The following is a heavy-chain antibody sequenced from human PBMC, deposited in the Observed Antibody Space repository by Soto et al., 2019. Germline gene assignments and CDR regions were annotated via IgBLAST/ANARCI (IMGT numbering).Heavy chain of an antibody. V-gene: IGHV4-31*03. Sequence: QVPLQESGPGLVNPSQTLSLTCTVSGGSVISGGYYWTWIRQHPGKGLEWIGYIHYSGNTYYNPSLPSRVALSLDTSKNQSSLKLSSVTAADTAVYYCARDRYSYGFVDYWGQGTLVTVSS. CDR3: ARDRYSYGFVDY. CDR1: GGSVISGGYY. CDR2: IHYSGNT. J-gene: IGHJ4*02. D-gene: IGHD5-18*01.